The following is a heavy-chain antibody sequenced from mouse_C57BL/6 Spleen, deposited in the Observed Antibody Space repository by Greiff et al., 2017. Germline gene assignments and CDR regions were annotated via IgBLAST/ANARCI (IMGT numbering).Heavy chain of an antibody. CDR2: ISDGGSYT. V-gene: IGHV5-4*01. CDR3: ARDRGETGYWYFDV. D-gene: IGHD4-1*01. Sequence: EVQGVESGGGLVKPGGSLKLSCAASGFTFSSYAMSWVRQTPEKRLEWVATISDGGSYTYYPDNVKSRFTISRDNAKNNLYLQMSHLKYEDTARYYCARDRGETGYWYFDVWGSGTTVTVSS. J-gene: IGHJ1*01. CDR1: GFTFSSYA.